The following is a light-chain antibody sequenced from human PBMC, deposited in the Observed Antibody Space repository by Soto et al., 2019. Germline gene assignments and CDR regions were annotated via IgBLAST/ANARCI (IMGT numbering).Light chain of an antibody. CDR1: QTVTSNY. J-gene: IGKJ1*01. CDR3: QHYVTSLTT. Sequence: EIGLTQSPGTLSLSPGERATLSCGASQTVTSNYLAWYQQKPGQAPRLLIFGASIRVTGIPDRFIGSGSGTDFTLTISRLEPEDFAVYYCQHYVTSLTTFGQGTKVDI. V-gene: IGKV3-20*01. CDR2: GAS.